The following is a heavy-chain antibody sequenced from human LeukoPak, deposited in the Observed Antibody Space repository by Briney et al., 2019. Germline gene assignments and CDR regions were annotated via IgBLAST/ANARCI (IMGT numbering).Heavy chain of an antibody. CDR3: ARQSGGGSWEYFDL. D-gene: IGHD2-15*01. CDR2: IDYSAYS. J-gene: IGHJ2*01. CDR1: GASITNYY. Sequence: SETLSLTCTVSGASITNYYWNWIRQPPGRGLEWIGFIDYSAYSKYNPSLKSRVTISRDTSKNQFSLKLSSVTAADTAVYYCARQSGGGSWEYFDLWGRGTLVTVSS. V-gene: IGHV4-59*08.